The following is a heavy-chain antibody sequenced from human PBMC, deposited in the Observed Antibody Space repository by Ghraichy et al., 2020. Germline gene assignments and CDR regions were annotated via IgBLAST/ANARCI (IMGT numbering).Heavy chain of an antibody. D-gene: IGHD3-3*01. V-gene: IGHV3-23*01. J-gene: IGHJ1*01. CDR1: GFTFSSYA. CDR2: ISGSGGST. CDR3: ASLVTIFGVVPEYFQH. Sequence: GGSLRLSCAASGFTFSSYAMSWVRQAPGKGLEWVSAISGSGGSTYYADSVKGRFTISRDNSKNTLYLQMNSLRAEDTAVYYSASLVTIFGVVPEYFQHWGQGTLVTVSS.